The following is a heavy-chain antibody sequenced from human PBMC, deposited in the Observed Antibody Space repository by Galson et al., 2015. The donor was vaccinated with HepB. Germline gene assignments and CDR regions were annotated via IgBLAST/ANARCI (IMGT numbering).Heavy chain of an antibody. CDR2: TYYRSKWYN. V-gene: IGHV6-1*01. CDR3: ARTISRRGRDWFDP. J-gene: IGHJ5*02. Sequence: CAISGDSVSSNSAAWNWIRQSPSRGLEWLGRTYYRSKWYNDYAVSVKSRITINPDTSKNQFSLQLNSVTPEDTAVYYCARTISRRGRDWFDPWGQGTLVTVSS. CDR1: GDSVSSNSAA. D-gene: IGHD3-16*01.